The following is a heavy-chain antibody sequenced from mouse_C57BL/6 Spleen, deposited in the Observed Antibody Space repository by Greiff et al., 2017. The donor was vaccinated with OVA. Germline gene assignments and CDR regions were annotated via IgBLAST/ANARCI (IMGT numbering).Heavy chain of an antibody. Sequence: EVMLVESGGGLVKPGGSLKLSCAASGFTFSDYGMHWVRQAPEKGLEWVAYISSGSSTIYYADTVKGRFTLSRDNAKNTLCLQMTSLRSEDTAMYYCARDDYVGTGFAYWGQGTLVTVSA. J-gene: IGHJ3*01. V-gene: IGHV5-17*01. CDR1: GFTFSDYG. CDR2: ISSGSSTI. CDR3: ARDDYVGTGFAY. D-gene: IGHD2-4*01.